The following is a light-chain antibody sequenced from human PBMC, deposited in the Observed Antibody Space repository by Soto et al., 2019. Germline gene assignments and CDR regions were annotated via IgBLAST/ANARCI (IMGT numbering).Light chain of an antibody. Sequence: EIVLTPSPATLSLSPGGGATLSCRASQNIGTYLAWYQQKGGQAPRLVIFDASSRASGVPARFSGSGSGTDFTLTISRLEPEDFAVYYCQQYGGSPWTFGQGTKVDIK. J-gene: IGKJ1*01. CDR2: DAS. CDR1: QNIGTY. CDR3: QQYGGSPWT. V-gene: IGKV3-20*01.